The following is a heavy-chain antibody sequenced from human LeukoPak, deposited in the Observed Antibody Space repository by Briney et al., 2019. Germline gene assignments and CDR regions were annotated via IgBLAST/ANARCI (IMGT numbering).Heavy chain of an antibody. CDR3: ARTVLPLWSTNGGYFDY. CDR2: IYYSGST. Sequence: SETLSLTCTVSGGSISSYYWGWIRQPPGKGLEWIGYIYYSGSTNYNPSLKSRVTISVDTSKNQFSLKLSSVTAADTAVYYCARTVLPLWSTNGGYFDYWGQGTLVTVSS. CDR1: GGSISSYY. J-gene: IGHJ4*02. V-gene: IGHV4-59*01. D-gene: IGHD5/OR15-5a*01.